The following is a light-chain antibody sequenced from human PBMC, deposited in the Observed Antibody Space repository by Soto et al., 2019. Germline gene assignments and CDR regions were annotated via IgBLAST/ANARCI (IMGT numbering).Light chain of an antibody. CDR1: QTFSSSY. J-gene: IGKJ1*01. CDR3: QQFNTPPWT. Sequence: ALPQAPGTLSLSPGETATLSCRASQTFSSSYLAWYQQKPGQAPRLLIYGASNRATGIPDRFSGSGSGTDFTLTISRLEPEDFAVYYCQQFNTPPWTFGQGTKVDIK. V-gene: IGKV3-20*01. CDR2: GAS.